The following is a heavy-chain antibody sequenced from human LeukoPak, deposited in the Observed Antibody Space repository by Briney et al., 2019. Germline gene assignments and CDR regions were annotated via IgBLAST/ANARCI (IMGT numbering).Heavy chain of an antibody. Sequence: PSETLSLTCAVYGGSFSGYYWSWIRQPPGKGLEWIGEINHSGSTNYNPSLKIRVTISVDTSKNQFSLKLSSVTAADTAVYYCARRRPYCTNGVCYSNWFDPWGQGTLVTVSS. D-gene: IGHD2-8*01. CDR3: ARRRPYCTNGVCYSNWFDP. J-gene: IGHJ5*02. V-gene: IGHV4-34*01. CDR1: GGSFSGYY. CDR2: INHSGST.